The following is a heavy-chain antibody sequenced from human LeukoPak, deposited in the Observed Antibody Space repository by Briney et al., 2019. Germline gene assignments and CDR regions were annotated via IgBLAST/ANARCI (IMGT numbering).Heavy chain of an antibody. CDR3: ARVRRDSSGYYYYFDY. Sequence: GGSLGLSCAASGFTFSDHYMDWVRQAPGKGLEWVGRTRNKANSYTTEYAASVKGRFTISRDDSKNSLYLQMNSLKTEDTAVYYCARVRRDSSGYYYYFDYWGQGPLVTVSS. CDR2: TRNKANSYTT. D-gene: IGHD3-22*01. J-gene: IGHJ4*02. CDR1: GFTFSDHY. V-gene: IGHV3-72*01.